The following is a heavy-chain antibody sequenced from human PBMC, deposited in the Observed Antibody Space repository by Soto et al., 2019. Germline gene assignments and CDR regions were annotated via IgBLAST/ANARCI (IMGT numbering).Heavy chain of an antibody. V-gene: IGHV3-33*01. CDR3: ARGCYSNCRWDWFDP. CDR2: IWYDGSNK. Sequence: QVQLVESGGGVVQPGRSLRLSCAASGFTFSSYGMHWVRQAPGKGLEWVAVIWYDGSNKYYADSVKGRFTISRDNSKNTLYLQMNSLRVEDTAVYYCARGCYSNCRWDWFDPWGQGTLVTVSS. CDR1: GFTFSSYG. J-gene: IGHJ5*02. D-gene: IGHD4-4*01.